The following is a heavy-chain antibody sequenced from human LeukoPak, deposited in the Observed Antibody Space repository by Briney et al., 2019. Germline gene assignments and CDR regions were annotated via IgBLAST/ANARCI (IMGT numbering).Heavy chain of an antibody. CDR3: ARAVGSGWLTFAYYFDY. Sequence: SGTLSLTCAVSGGSISSSNWWSWVRQPPGEGLEWIGEIYHSGSTNYNPSLKSRVTISVDKSKNQFSLKLSSVTAADTAVYYCARAVGSGWLTFAYYFDYWGQGTLVTVSS. J-gene: IGHJ4*02. V-gene: IGHV4-4*02. CDR2: IYHSGST. CDR1: GGSISSSNW. D-gene: IGHD6-19*01.